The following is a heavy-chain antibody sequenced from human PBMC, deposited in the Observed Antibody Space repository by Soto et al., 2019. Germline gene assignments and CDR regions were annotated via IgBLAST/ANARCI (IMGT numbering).Heavy chain of an antibody. CDR1: GFTFNNYA. CDR2: ISYDGSNK. Sequence: QVQLVESGGGVVQPGRSLRLSCGASGFTFNNYAMHWVRQAPGKGLEWVAVISYDGSNKYYADSVKGRFTISRDNSKNTLYLQMNSLRAEDTAVYYCARDYPPDQWGSGLFNFDYWGQGTLVTVSS. V-gene: IGHV3-30-3*01. J-gene: IGHJ4*02. CDR3: ARDYPPDQWGSGLFNFDY. D-gene: IGHD6-19*01.